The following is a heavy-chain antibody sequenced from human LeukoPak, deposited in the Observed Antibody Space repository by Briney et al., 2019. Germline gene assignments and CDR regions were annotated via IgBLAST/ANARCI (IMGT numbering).Heavy chain of an antibody. CDR2: IDTDGSTT. V-gene: IGHV3-74*01. D-gene: IGHD6-25*01. CDR1: GFTFSSYW. J-gene: IGHJ4*02. CDR3: ARSLNGSFDY. Sequence: PGGSLRLSCAASGFTFSSYWMHWVRQVPGKGLVWVSRIDTDGSTTNYADSVKGRFTISRDNAENTLYLQMNSLRAEDTAVYYCARSLNGSFDYWGQGTLVTVSS.